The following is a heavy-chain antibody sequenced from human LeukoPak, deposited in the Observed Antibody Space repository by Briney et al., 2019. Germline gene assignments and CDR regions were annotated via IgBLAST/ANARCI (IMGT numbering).Heavy chain of an antibody. D-gene: IGHD6-13*01. V-gene: IGHV4-30-4*01. CDR1: GGSISSGDYY. CDR2: IYYSGST. J-gene: IGHJ5*02. Sequence: PSQTLSLTCTVSGGSISSGDYYWSWIRQPPGKGLEWIGYIYYSGSTCYNPSLKSRVTTSIDTSKNQFSLKMSSVTAADTAVYYCVREVKGYGSSWYQNWFDPWGQGTLVTVSS. CDR3: VREVKGYGSSWYQNWFDP.